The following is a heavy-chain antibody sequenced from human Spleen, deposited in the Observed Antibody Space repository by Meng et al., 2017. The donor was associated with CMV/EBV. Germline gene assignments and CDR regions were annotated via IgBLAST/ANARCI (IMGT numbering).Heavy chain of an antibody. CDR2: IWYDGSNK. CDR3: AKDPFSSSSWYEDY. V-gene: IGHV3-33*06. Sequence: SGFTLSSYGMHWVRQAPGKGLEWVAVIWYDGSNKYYADSVKGRFTISRDNSKNTLYLQMNSLRAEDTAVYYCAKDPFSSSSWYEDYWGQGTLVTVSS. CDR1: GFTLSSYG. J-gene: IGHJ4*02. D-gene: IGHD6-13*01.